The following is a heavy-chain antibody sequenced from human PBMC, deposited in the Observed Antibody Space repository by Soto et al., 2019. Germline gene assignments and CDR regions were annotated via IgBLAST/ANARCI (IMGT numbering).Heavy chain of an antibody. Sequence: GGSLRLSCAASGFTFSSYAMSWVRQAPGKGLEWVSAISGSGGSTYYADSAKGRFTISRDNSKNTLYLQMDSLRAEDTAVYYCARAPTTRGYYYGMDVWGQGTTVTVSS. J-gene: IGHJ6*02. V-gene: IGHV3-23*01. D-gene: IGHD4-17*01. CDR2: ISGSGGST. CDR3: ARAPTTRGYYYGMDV. CDR1: GFTFSSYA.